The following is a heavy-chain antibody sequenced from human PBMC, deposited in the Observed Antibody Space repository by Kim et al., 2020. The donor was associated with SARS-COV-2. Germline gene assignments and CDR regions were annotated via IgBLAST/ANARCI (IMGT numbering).Heavy chain of an antibody. J-gene: IGHJ2*01. V-gene: IGHV4-59*01. CDR3: GRGNYYYDGSGNSGFWYF. CDR2: VFDSGST. Sequence: SETLSLTCTVSGGSISYYYWSWIRQPPGKGLEWIGYVFDSGSTKYSASPKSRVTISLGTSTKQFSLQLTSVTAADTAVFYCGRGNYYYDGSGNSGFWYF. CDR1: GGSISYYY. D-gene: IGHD3-22*01.